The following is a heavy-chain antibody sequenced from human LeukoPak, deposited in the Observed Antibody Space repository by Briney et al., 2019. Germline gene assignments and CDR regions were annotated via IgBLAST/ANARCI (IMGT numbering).Heavy chain of an antibody. CDR3: ARDYYDSRAEAFDI. V-gene: IGHV4-59*11. J-gene: IGHJ3*02. D-gene: IGHD3-22*01. Sequence: PSETLSLTCTVSGDSIGSHYWSWIRQPPGKGLEWIGYIFYVGSTNYNPSLKSRVNISVDTSKNQFSLKLNSVTAADTAVYYCARDYYDSRAEAFDIWGQGTMVTVSS. CDR1: GDSIGSHY. CDR2: IFYVGST.